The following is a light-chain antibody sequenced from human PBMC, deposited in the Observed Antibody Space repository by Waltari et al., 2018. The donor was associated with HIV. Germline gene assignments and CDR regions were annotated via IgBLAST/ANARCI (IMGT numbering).Light chain of an antibody. V-gene: IGLV3-1*01. CDR3: QAWDSSTGV. CDR2: EDN. CDR1: KLGNKY. J-gene: IGLJ3*02. Sequence: SYEVPQPPSVSGSPGQTASITSSGHKLGNKYTAWYQLKPGQSPVLVIYEDNKRRSGTPERFSGSNSGDTATLAIGGTQAMDEADYYCQAWDSSTGVFGGGTRLTVV.